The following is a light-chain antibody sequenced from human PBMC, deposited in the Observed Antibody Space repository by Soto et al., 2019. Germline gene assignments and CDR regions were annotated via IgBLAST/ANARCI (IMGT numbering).Light chain of an antibody. J-gene: IGKJ1*01. Sequence: EIVMTQSAATLSVSAGERATLSWRASQSVNINLAWYQQKNGQAPRLLIYGTSTRATGVPARFSGSGYGTEFNLTISNLQSEDFAVYYCQQYDNWPWTFGQGTKVDIK. CDR2: GTS. V-gene: IGKV3-15*01. CDR1: QSVNIN. CDR3: QQYDNWPWT.